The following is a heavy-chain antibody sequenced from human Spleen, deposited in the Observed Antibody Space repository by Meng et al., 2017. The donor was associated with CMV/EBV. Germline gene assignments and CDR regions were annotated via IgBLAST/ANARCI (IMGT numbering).Heavy chain of an antibody. V-gene: IGHV3-9*01. CDR1: GFTFDDYA. J-gene: IGHJ6*02. CDR3: AKDIKPDIVVVPAAIDSYGMDV. D-gene: IGHD2-2*02. CDR2: ISWKSGTI. Sequence: GGSLRLSCAASGFTFDDYAMHWVRQAPGKGLEWVSGISWKSGTIGYADSVKGRFTISRDNAKNSLYLQMNSLRAEDTALYYCAKDIKPDIVVVPAAIDSYGMDVWGQGTTVTVSS.